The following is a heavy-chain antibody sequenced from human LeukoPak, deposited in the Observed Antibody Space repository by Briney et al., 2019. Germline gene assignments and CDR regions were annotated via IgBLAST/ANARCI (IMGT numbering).Heavy chain of an antibody. CDR2: INSDGIST. Sequence: GGSLRLSCAASGFTFSNYWMHWVRQAPGKGLVWVSHINSDGISTSYADSVKGRFTISRDNAKNTVYLQMNSLRAEDTAVYYCAKDPTVDTAMVNYFDYWGQGTLVTVSS. J-gene: IGHJ4*02. V-gene: IGHV3-74*01. CDR3: AKDPTVDTAMVNYFDY. D-gene: IGHD5-18*01. CDR1: GFTFSNYW.